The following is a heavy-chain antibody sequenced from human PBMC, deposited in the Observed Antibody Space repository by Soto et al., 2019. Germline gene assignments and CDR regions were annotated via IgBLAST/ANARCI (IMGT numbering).Heavy chain of an antibody. J-gene: IGHJ4*02. V-gene: IGHV4-59*08. CDR2: IYYSGST. D-gene: IGHD4-17*01. CDR3: ASRYGGSLDY. CDR1: GGSISSYY. Sequence: KPSETLSLTCTVSGGSISSYYWSWIRQPPGKGLEWIGYIYYSGSTNYNPSLKSRVTISVDTSKNQFSLKLSSVTAADTAVYYCASRYGGSLDYWGQGTLVTVSS.